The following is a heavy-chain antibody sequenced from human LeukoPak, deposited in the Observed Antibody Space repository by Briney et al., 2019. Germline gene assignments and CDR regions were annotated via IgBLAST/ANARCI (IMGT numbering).Heavy chain of an antibody. J-gene: IGHJ5*02. D-gene: IGHD2-21*02. CDR1: GFTFSSYW. CDR2: INSDGSNT. V-gene: IGHV3-74*01. Sequence: PGGSLRLSCTASGFTFSSYWMHWVRQAPGQGLVWISRINSDGSNTSYAHSVKGRFTISRDNATNTLYLQMNSLRAEDTAVYYCALSRGGSTGFDPWGQGTLVTVSS. CDR3: ALSRGGSTGFDP.